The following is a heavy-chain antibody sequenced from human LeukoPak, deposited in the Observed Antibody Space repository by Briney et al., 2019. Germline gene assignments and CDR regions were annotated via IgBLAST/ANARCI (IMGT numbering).Heavy chain of an antibody. CDR2: IYSGGNT. J-gene: IGHJ5*02. V-gene: IGHV3-53*01. Sequence: GGSLRLSCAASGFSVSNTYMSWVRQAPGKGLEWVSIIYSGGNTYYADSVKGRFTISRDNSKNTLHLQMNSLRAEDTAVYYCARGLRYFDWSQNWFDPWGQGTLVAVSS. D-gene: IGHD3-9*01. CDR3: ARGLRYFDWSQNWFDP. CDR1: GFSVSNTY.